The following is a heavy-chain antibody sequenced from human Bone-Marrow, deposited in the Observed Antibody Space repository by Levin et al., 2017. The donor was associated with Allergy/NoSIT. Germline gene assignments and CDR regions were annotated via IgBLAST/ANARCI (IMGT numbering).Heavy chain of an antibody. CDR3: ARGGGGNSGDY. CDR1: GFTFSDHY. Sequence: GESLKISCAASGFTFSDHYMDWVRQAPGKGLEWVGRTRNKANSYTTEYAASVEGRFTISRDDSKNSLYLQMNSLKTEDTVVYYCARGGGGNSGDYWGQGTLVTVSS. J-gene: IGHJ4*02. D-gene: IGHD4-23*01. V-gene: IGHV3-72*01. CDR2: TRNKANSYTT.